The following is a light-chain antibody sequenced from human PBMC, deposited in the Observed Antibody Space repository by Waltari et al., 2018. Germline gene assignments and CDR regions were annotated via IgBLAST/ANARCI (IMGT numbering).Light chain of an antibody. Sequence: DIQMTQSPSTLSASVGDRITIPSRASQRISTWLAWYQQKPGKAPKLLIYKASNLESGVPSRFSGSGSGTEFTLTISSLQPDDFATYYCQQYNSYHTFGQGTKLEIK. CDR1: QRISTW. CDR3: QQYNSYHT. J-gene: IGKJ2*01. CDR2: KAS. V-gene: IGKV1-5*03.